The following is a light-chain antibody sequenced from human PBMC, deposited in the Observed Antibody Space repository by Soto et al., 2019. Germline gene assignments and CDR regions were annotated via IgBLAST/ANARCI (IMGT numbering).Light chain of an antibody. CDR3: QKCKIAPFT. CDR2: AAS. J-gene: IGKJ4*01. Sequence: DIQMTQSPSSLSASVGDTVTITCRASQDISNFLAWYQQKPGKVPKLLIYAASTLQSGVPSRFSGSGSGTDFTLTISSLQPEDVATYYCQKCKIAPFTFGGGTKVEMK. V-gene: IGKV1-27*01. CDR1: QDISNF.